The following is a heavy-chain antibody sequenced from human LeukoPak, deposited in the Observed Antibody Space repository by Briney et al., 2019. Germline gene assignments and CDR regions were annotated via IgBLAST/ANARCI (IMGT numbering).Heavy chain of an antibody. D-gene: IGHD2-21*01. CDR3: ARQVIPGWFDP. V-gene: IGHV4-34*01. CDR1: GGSFSGYY. Sequence: SETLSLTCAVYGGSFSGYYWSWIRQPPGKGLEWIGSIYYSGSTYYNPSLKSRVTISVDTSKNQFSLHLSSVTAADTAVYYCARQVIPGWFDPWGQGTLVTVSS. J-gene: IGHJ5*02. CDR2: IYYSGST.